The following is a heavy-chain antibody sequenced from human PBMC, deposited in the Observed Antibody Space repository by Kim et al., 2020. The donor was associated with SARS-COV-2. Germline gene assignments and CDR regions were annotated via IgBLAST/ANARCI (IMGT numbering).Heavy chain of an antibody. V-gene: IGHV3-30*18. CDR3: AKIRWGSRWFLDD. Sequence: GGSLRLSCAASGFSFSDYDMHWVRQAPGKGLEWVAMISYDGSYKYYGDSVKGRFTISRDNSRSTLYLQMSSLRADDTAVYSCAKIRWGSRWFLDDWGQGVLVTVSS. CDR1: GFSFSDYD. D-gene: IGHD6-13*01. J-gene: IGHJ4*02. CDR2: ISYDGSYK.